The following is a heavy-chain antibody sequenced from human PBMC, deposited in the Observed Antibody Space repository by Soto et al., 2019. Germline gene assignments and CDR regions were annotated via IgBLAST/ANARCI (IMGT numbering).Heavy chain of an antibody. J-gene: IGHJ6*02. CDR3: ARESLLYYYGMDV. CDR2: IWYDGSNK. CDR1: GFTFSSYG. D-gene: IGHD2-15*01. V-gene: IGHV3-33*01. Sequence: QVQLVESGGGVVQPGRSLRLSCAASGFTFSSYGMHWVRQAPGKGLEWAAVIWYDGSNKYYADSVKGRFTISRDNSKNTLYLQMNSLRAEDTAVYYCARESLLYYYGMDVWGQGTTVTVSS.